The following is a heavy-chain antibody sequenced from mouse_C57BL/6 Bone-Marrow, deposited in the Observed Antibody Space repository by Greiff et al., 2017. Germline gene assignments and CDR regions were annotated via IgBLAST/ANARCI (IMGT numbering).Heavy chain of an antibody. J-gene: IGHJ4*01. CDR2: ISNLAYSI. V-gene: IGHV5-15*01. Sequence: EVMLVESGGGLVQPGGSLKLSCAASGFTFSDYGMAWVRQAPRKGPEWVAFISNLAYSIYYADTVTGRFTISRENAKNTLYREMSSLMSEDTAMYYCARRGYAMDYWGQGTSVTVSS. CDR3: ARRGYAMDY. CDR1: GFTFSDYG.